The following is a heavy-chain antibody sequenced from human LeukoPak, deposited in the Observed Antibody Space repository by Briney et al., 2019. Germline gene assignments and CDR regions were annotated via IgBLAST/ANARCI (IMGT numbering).Heavy chain of an antibody. D-gene: IGHD3-10*01. CDR2: IYHSGTT. CDR1: GNSITSHNW. V-gene: IGHV4-4*02. J-gene: IGHJ4*02. CDR3: ASCLFDYYYFDQ. Sequence: SETLSLTCAVSGNSITSHNWWSWVRQSPGKGLEWIGEIYHSGTTNYSPSLKSRVTISVDKSKNQLSLRLTSVTAADTAVYFCASCLFDYYYFDQWGQGTLVTVSS.